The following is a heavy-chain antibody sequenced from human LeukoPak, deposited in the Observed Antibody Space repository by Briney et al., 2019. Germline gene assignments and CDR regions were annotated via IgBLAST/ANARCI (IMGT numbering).Heavy chain of an antibody. CDR3: ARDHYYDSSGSTSPDY. V-gene: IGHV3-30*04. D-gene: IGHD3-22*01. J-gene: IGHJ4*02. Sequence: PGGLLRLSCAASGFSVSSYAMHWVRQAPGKGLEWVAVISYDGSNKYHADSVKGRFTISRDNSKNTLYLQMNSLRAEDTAVYYCARDHYYDSSGSTSPDYWGQGTLVTVSS. CDR1: GFSVSSYA. CDR2: ISYDGSNK.